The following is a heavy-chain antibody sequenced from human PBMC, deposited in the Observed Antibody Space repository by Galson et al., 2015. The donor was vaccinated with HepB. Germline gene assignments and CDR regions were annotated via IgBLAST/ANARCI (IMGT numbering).Heavy chain of an antibody. Sequence: VKVSCKASGYTFSTYVINWVRQVPGQGLEWMGLIVPHNGNTHYAQRFQGRLTMTTDTSTSTAYMEVTSLRSDDTAVYYCARLERSLVDWNDGWFDPWGQGTLVTVSS. CDR1: GYTFSTYV. D-gene: IGHD1-1*01. CDR3: ARLERSLVDWNDGWFDP. J-gene: IGHJ5*02. CDR2: IVPHNGNT. V-gene: IGHV1-18*01.